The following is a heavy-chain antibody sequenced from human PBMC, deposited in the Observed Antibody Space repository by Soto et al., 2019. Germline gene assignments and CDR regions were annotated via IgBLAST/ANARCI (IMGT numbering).Heavy chain of an antibody. J-gene: IGHJ4*01. CDR2: ISGSGIDI. CDR1: GFAFNYYN. D-gene: IGHD4-4*01. CDR3: AREGVTNYTDYYFDL. Sequence: PGGSLRLSCAASGFAFNYYNMNWVRQAPGRGLEWVSSISGSGIDIHFTDSVKGRFTISRDNAKTSLYLQMDSLRPEDTAIYYYAREGVTNYTDYYFDLWGHGALVTVSS. V-gene: IGHV3-21*01.